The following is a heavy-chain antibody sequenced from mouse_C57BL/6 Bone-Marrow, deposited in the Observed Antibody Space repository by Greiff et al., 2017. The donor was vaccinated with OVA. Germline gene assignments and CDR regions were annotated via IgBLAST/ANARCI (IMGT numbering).Heavy chain of an antibody. J-gene: IGHJ4*01. D-gene: IGHD2-14*01. CDR1: GFTFSSYG. V-gene: IGHV5-6*02. Sequence: DVMLVESGGDLVKPGGSLKLSCAASGFTFSSYGMSWVRQTPDKRLEWVATISSGGSYTYYPDSVKGRFTISRDNAKNTLYLQMSSLKSEDTALYCCARQVRSYARDYWGQGTSVTVSS. CDR3: ARQVRSYARDY. CDR2: ISSGGSYT.